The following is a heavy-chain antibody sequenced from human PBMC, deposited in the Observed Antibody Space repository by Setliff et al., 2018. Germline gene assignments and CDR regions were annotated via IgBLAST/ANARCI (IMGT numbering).Heavy chain of an antibody. Sequence: ASVKVSCKASGYSLSNYVMNWVRQAPGQGLEWMGWINTKTGDPSYAQGYTGRFAFSLDTSDSTTYLDISNLKAEDTATYYCARADHLVTTTFDYWGQGTLVTVSS. CDR1: GYSLSNYV. D-gene: IGHD4-17*01. CDR2: INTKTGDP. J-gene: IGHJ4*01. V-gene: IGHV7-4-1*02. CDR3: ARADHLVTTTFDY.